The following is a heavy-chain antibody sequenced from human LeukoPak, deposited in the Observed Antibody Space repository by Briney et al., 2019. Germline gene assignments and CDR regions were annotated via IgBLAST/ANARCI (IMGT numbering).Heavy chain of an antibody. CDR2: INSGGSST. CDR3: ARGWSYSIDSFDY. J-gene: IGHJ4*02. V-gene: IGHV3-74*01. D-gene: IGHD1-26*01. Sequence: GGSLRLSCAASGFTISSYWMHWVRQAPGKGLVWVSRINSGGSSTSYADSVKGRFTISRDNAKNTLYLQMNSVRDEDTAVYYCARGWSYSIDSFDYWGQGTLVTVSS. CDR1: GFTISSYW.